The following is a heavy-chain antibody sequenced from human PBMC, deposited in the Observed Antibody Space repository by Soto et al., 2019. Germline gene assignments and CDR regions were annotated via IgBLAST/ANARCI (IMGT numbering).Heavy chain of an antibody. Sequence: QVHLVESGGGVVQPGGSLTLSCSVSDLSFRLHGIHWVRHTPGKGLEWVAMIWHDGTRKYFRDSVRGRFTISRDSAKNKVYLQMNNLRGDDSALYFCARDRSSSYSYAMDLWGQGTTVTVSS. CDR2: IWHDGTRK. J-gene: IGHJ6*02. D-gene: IGHD3-10*01. V-gene: IGHV3-33*01. CDR1: DLSFRLHG. CDR3: ARDRSSSYSYAMDL.